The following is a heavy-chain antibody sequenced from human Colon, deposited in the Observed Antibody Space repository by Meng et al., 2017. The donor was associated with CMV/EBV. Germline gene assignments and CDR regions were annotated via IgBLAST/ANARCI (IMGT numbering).Heavy chain of an antibody. CDR3: ARVYGMDV. CDR2: IRYDATMT. CDR1: GFTFSHYA. J-gene: IGHJ6*02. Sequence: GGSLRLSCATSGFTFSHYAMHWVRRTPFKGLEWVAFIRYDATMTYYADSVKGRFTVSRDNSKNTLYLQMNSLRAEDTAVYYCARVYGMDVWGQGTTVTVSS. V-gene: IGHV3-30*02.